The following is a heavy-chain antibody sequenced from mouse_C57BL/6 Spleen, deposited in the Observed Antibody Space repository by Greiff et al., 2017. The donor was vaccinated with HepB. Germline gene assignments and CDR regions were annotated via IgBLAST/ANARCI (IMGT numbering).Heavy chain of an antibody. CDR1: GYAFNSSW. D-gene: IGHD1-1*01. J-gene: IGHJ2*01. V-gene: IGHV1-82*01. CDR3: ARYDTTVVEGPHYFDY. CDR2: IYPGDGDT. Sequence: VQLQQSGPELVKPGASVKISCKASGYAFNSSWMNWVKQRPGKGLEWIGRIYPGDGDTNYNGKFKGKATLTADKSSSTAYMQLSSLTSEDSAVYFCARYDTTVVEGPHYFDYWGQGTTLTVSS.